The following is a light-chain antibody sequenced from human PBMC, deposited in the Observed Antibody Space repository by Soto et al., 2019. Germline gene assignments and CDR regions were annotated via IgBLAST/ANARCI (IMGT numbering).Light chain of an antibody. CDR3: QHYNNWPPWT. CDR2: GAS. Sequence: EIVMMQSPATLSVSPGERATLSCRASQIIANNLAWYQQTPGQAPRLLIYGASTRAPGIPARFSGSGSGTEFTLTISSLQSEDFAIYYCQHYNNWPPWTFGQGTRWIS. J-gene: IGKJ1*01. V-gene: IGKV3-15*01. CDR1: QIIANN.